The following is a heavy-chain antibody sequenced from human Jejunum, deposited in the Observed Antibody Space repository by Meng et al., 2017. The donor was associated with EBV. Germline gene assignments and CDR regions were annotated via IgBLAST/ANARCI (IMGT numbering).Heavy chain of an antibody. CDR3: ARAGGDYEDY. D-gene: IGHD4-17*01. CDR2: TVPIFGTT. V-gene: IGHV1-69*15. J-gene: IGHJ4*02. Sequence: QEPLVQSGAEVKKPGSSVKVSCKASGDRFCTYSVSWVRQAPGQGLEWMGNTVPIFGTTSYAQKFQGRVTITADESTRTAFMELRNLRSEDSAMYYCARAGGDYEDYWGQGTLVTVSS. CDR1: GDRFCTYS.